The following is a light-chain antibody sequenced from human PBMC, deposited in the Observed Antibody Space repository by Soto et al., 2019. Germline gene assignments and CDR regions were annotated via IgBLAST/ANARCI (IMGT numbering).Light chain of an antibody. CDR1: QSISSW. V-gene: IGKV1-5*03. CDR2: KAS. Sequence: DIHMTQSPSTLSASVGDRVTITCRASQSISSWLAWYQQKPGKAPKVLIYKASGLQSGVPSRFSGSGSGTEFTLTISSLQPDDFATYYCQQYNSYSRTFGQGTKVEIK. J-gene: IGKJ2*01. CDR3: QQYNSYSRT.